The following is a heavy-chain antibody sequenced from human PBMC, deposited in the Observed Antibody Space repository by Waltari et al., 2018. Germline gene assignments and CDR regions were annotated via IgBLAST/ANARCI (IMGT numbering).Heavy chain of an antibody. CDR3: ARVTGDLDH. Sequence: QLQLQESGPGLVKPSETLSLTCTVSGGSISSSSYYWGWIRQPPGKGLEWIGSIYYSGSSYYNPSLKSRVTISVDTSKNQVSLKLSSVTAADTAVYYCARVTGDLDHWGQGTLVTVSS. CDR2: IYYSGSS. CDR1: GGSISSSSYY. D-gene: IGHD7-27*01. J-gene: IGHJ4*02. V-gene: IGHV4-39*07.